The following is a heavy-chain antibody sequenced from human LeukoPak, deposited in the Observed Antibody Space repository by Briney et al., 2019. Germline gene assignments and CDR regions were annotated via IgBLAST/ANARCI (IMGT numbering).Heavy chain of an antibody. D-gene: IGHD4/OR15-4a*01. CDR2: INPNNGGT. Sequence: GASVKVSCTASGYIFTGYYIHWVRQAPGQGLEWMGWINPNNGGTNYAQKFEGRVTMTRDTSISTAYMELTRLTSDDTAVSYCARQQFMQRVLPEPFDYWGQGTLVTVSS. J-gene: IGHJ4*02. V-gene: IGHV1-2*02. CDR3: ARQQFMQRVLPEPFDY. CDR1: GYIFTGYY.